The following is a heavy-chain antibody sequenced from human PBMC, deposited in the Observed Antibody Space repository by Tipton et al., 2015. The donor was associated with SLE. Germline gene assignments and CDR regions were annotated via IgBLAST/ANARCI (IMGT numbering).Heavy chain of an antibody. CDR2: ISSSGSTI. CDR1: GFTFGDYA. J-gene: IGHJ4*02. Sequence: SLRLSCTASGFTFGDYAMSWVRQAPGKGLEWVSYISSSGSTIYYADSVKGRFTISRDNAKNSLYLQMNSLRAEDTAVYYCARDWEGDHYFDYWGQGTLVTVSS. D-gene: IGHD1-26*01. V-gene: IGHV3-11*01. CDR3: ARDWEGDHYFDY.